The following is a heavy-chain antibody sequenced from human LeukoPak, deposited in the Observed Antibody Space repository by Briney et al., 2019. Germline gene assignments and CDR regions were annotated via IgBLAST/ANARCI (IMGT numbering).Heavy chain of an antibody. D-gene: IGHD4-23*01. CDR2: IYSSGRT. J-gene: IGHJ4*02. V-gene: IGHV4-61*02. CDR3: ARLLDRGGNSWGGVDY. Sequence: SETLSLTCTVSGGSTSSDNYYWSWIRQPAGKGLEWIGRIYSSGRTNYNPSLKSRVTISVDTSKNQFSLKLSSVTAADTAVYYCARLLDRGGNSWGGVDYWGQGTLVTVSS. CDR1: GGSTSSDNYY.